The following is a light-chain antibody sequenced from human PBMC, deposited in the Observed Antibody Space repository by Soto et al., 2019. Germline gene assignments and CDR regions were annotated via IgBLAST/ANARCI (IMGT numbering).Light chain of an antibody. Sequence: DLQMTQSPSSLSASVGDRVTITCRASQVITNYLAWYQQKPGKVPKLLIYAASTLQSGVPSRFSGSGSGTDFTLTISRLQPEDVATYYCQKYNSAPLTFGGGTKVEIK. CDR3: QKYNSAPLT. J-gene: IGKJ4*01. CDR1: QVITNY. CDR2: AAS. V-gene: IGKV1-27*01.